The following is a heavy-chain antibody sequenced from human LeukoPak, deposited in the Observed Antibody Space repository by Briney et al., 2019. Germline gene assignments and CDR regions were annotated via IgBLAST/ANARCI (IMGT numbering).Heavy chain of an antibody. CDR1: GGSISSSSYY. CDR2: IYYRGST. Sequence: SETLSLTCTVSGGSISSSSYYWAWIRQPPGKGLEWVRSIYYRGSTSYNPSLKSRGTISLDTSKNQFSLKLKSVTAADTAVYYXXRPNWGTIARPGGAFDVWGRGTMAVSS. D-gene: IGHD7-27*01. J-gene: IGHJ3*01. CDR3: XRPNWGTIARPGGAFDV. V-gene: IGHV4-39*01.